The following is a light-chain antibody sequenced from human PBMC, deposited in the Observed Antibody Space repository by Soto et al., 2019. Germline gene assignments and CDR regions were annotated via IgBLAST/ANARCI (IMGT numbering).Light chain of an antibody. CDR1: QTIGSW. J-gene: IGKJ1*01. V-gene: IGKV1-5*01. Sequence: DIQMTQSPSTLSASVGDRVTVTCRASQTIGSWLAWYQQKPGRAPKLLIFDASSLESGVPSRFSGNGSGTEFTLTISGLQSEDFALYYCQQYQNLWTFGQGTKVDIK. CDR3: QQYQNLWT. CDR2: DAS.